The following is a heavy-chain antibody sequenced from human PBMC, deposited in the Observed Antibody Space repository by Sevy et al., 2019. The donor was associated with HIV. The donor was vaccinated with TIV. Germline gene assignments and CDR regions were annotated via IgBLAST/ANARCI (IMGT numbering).Heavy chain of an antibody. Sequence: GGSLRLSCAASGFTFSSYSMNWVRQAPGKGLEWVSYISSSSSTIYYADSVKGRFTISRDNAKNSLYLQMNSLRDEDTAVYYCVRGVLPPQHDAFDIWGQGTMVTVSS. D-gene: IGHD2-15*01. V-gene: IGHV3-48*02. CDR3: VRGVLPPQHDAFDI. CDR2: ISSSSSTI. J-gene: IGHJ3*02. CDR1: GFTFSSYS.